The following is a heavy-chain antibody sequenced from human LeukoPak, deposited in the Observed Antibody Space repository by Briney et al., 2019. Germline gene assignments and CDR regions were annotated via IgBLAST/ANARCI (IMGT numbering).Heavy chain of an antibody. J-gene: IGHJ6*02. CDR2: IFYGGTT. Sequence: PSETLSLTCTVSGGSISGGNFYWTWIRPSPEKGLEWIGYIFYGGTTYYNPSLKSRLTLSLDTSKNQFSLKMTSVTFADTAVYFCARGGLSGYYFFMDVWGHGTTVTVSS. V-gene: IGHV4-30-4*01. D-gene: IGHD3-10*01. CDR1: GGSISGGNFY. CDR3: ARGGLSGYYFFMDV.